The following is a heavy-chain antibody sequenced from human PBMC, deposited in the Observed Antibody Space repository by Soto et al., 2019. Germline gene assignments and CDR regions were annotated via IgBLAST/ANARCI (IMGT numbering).Heavy chain of an antibody. D-gene: IGHD2-21*02. CDR1: GGAISSYY. J-gene: IGHJ6*02. CDR3: AREGDLYGMDV. CDR2: IYYSGST. V-gene: IGHV4-59*01. Sequence: ETLSLTCTVSGGAISSYYWSWIRQPPGKGLEWIGYIYYSGSTNYNPSLKSRVTISVDTSKNQFSLKLSSVTAADTAVYYCAREGDLYGMDVWGQGITVTVS.